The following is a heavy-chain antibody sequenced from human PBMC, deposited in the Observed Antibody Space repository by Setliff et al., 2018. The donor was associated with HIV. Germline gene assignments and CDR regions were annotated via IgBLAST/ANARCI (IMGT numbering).Heavy chain of an antibody. CDR3: ARTRGYSYGAYDY. CDR2: INPNSGGT. J-gene: IGHJ4*02. D-gene: IGHD5-18*01. Sequence: ASVKVSCKASGYTFTGYYMHWVRQAPGQGLVWMGWINPNSGGTNYAQKFQGWVTMTRDTSISTAYMELSRLRSDDTAVYYCARTRGYSYGAYDYWGQGTLVTVSS. CDR1: GYTFTGYY. V-gene: IGHV1-2*04.